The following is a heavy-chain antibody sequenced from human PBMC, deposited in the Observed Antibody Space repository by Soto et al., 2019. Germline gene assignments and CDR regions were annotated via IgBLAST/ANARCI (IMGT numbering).Heavy chain of an antibody. CDR3: AKDSGYYYGSGKPFDY. CDR1: GFTFSSYA. Sequence: EVQLLESGGGLVQPRGSLRLSCAASGFTFSSYAMSWVRQAPGKGLEWVSAISGSGGSTYYADSVKGRFTISRDNSKNTLYLQMNSLRAEDTAVYYCAKDSGYYYGSGKPFDYWGQGTLVTVSS. CDR2: ISGSGGST. D-gene: IGHD3-10*01. J-gene: IGHJ4*02. V-gene: IGHV3-23*01.